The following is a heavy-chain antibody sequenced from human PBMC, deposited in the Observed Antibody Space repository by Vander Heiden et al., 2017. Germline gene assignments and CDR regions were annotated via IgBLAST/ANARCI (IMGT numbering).Heavy chain of an antibody. D-gene: IGHD2-15*01. CDR1: GGTFRSYA. Sequence: QVQLVQSGAEVNKAGSSVNVSCKASGGTFRSYAISWVRQARGQGLEWMGGIIPIFGTANYAQKFQGRVTITADESTSTAYMELSSLRSEDTAVYYCARVGIKRWFDPWGQGTLVTVSS. CDR3: ARVGIKRWFDP. V-gene: IGHV1-69*01. J-gene: IGHJ5*02. CDR2: IIPIFGTA.